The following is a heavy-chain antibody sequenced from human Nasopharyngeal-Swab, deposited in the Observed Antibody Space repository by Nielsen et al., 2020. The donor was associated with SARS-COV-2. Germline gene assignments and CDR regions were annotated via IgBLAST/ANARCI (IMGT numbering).Heavy chain of an antibody. J-gene: IGHJ4*02. D-gene: IGHD6-19*01. CDR1: GYTFTSYG. Sequence: ASVKVSCKASGYTFTSYGISWVRQAPGQGLEWMGWISAYNGNTNYAQKLQGRVTMTTDKSTSTAYMELSSLRSEDTAVYYCAKIPGIAVAPLDYWGQGTLVTVSS. V-gene: IGHV1-18*01. CDR3: AKIPGIAVAPLDY. CDR2: ISAYNGNT.